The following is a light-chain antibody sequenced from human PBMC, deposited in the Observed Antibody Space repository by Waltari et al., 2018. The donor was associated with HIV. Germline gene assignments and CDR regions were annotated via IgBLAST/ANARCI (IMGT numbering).Light chain of an antibody. CDR3: QQRTNWPALT. J-gene: IGKJ4*01. Sequence: EIVLTQSPATLSLSPGETATLSCRASQSVGTYLAWYQERPGQAPRLLIFDASTRATGIPLRFSCSGSGTDFTLTIRSLDSEDSAIYYCQQRTNWPALTFGGGTKVEI. CDR1: QSVGTY. V-gene: IGKV3-11*01. CDR2: DAS.